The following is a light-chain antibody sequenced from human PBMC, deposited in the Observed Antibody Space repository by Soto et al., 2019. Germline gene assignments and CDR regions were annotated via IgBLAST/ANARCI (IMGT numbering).Light chain of an antibody. CDR3: SSYTSSSSLYV. J-gene: IGLJ1*01. V-gene: IGLV2-14*01. Sequence: HFVLTQPASGXVPPGQAITIACTGTSSDVGGYNYVSWYQQHPGKAPKLMIYEVSNRPSGVSNRFSGSKSGNKASMTISGLQAEDEADYSCSSYTSSSSLYVSGNGANATDL. CDR2: EVS. CDR1: SSDVGGYNY.